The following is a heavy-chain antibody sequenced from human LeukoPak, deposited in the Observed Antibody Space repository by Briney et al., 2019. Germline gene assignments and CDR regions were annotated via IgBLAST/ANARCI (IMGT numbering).Heavy chain of an antibody. Sequence: ASVKVSCKASGYTFTSYYMHWVRQAPGQGLEWMGIINPSGGSTSYAQKFQGRVTITADESTSTAYMELSSLRSEDTAVYYCARDGAHYYDSSGYYPIWGQGTLVTVSS. CDR1: GYTFTSYY. V-gene: IGHV1-46*01. CDR3: ARDGAHYYDSSGYYPI. CDR2: INPSGGST. J-gene: IGHJ4*02. D-gene: IGHD3-22*01.